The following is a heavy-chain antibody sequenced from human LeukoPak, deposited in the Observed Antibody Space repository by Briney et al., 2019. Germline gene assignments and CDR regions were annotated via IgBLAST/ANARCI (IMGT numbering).Heavy chain of an antibody. CDR2: INPNSGGT. CDR1: GYTFTGYY. Sequence: ASVKVSCKASGYTFTGYYMQWVRQAPGQGLEWMGWINPNSGGTNYAQKFQGRVTMTRDTSISTAYMELSRLRSDDTAVYYCARCIYDYVWGSYRPLDYWGQGTLVTVSS. V-gene: IGHV1-2*02. CDR3: ARCIYDYVWGSYRPLDY. D-gene: IGHD3-16*02. J-gene: IGHJ4*02.